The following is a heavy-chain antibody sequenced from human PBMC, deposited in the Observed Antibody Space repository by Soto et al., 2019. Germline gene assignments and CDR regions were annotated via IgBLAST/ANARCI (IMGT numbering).Heavy chain of an antibody. CDR2: LTGSSSNI. V-gene: IGHV3-23*01. CDR3: ANGRATYGLLTHDY. J-gene: IGHJ4*02. D-gene: IGHD3-10*01. CDR1: GFSFSNYA. Sequence: EVQLLESGGGLVQPGGSLRLACAASGFSFSNYALRWVRQAPGKGLEWISTLTGSSSNIYYADSVKGRFAISRDNSRNTLYLQMNSLTAEDTAVYYCANGRATYGLLTHDYWGQGTLVTVSS.